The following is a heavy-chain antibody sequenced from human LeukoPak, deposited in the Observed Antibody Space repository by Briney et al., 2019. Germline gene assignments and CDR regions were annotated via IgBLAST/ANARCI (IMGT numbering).Heavy chain of an antibody. D-gene: IGHD4-17*01. V-gene: IGHV3-9*01. CDR1: GFTFDDYA. CDR2: ISWNSGSI. J-gene: IGHJ6*02. CDR3: AKANGDYVRYYYYGMDV. Sequence: PGRSLRLSCAASGFTFDDYAMHWVRQAPGKGLEWVSGISWNSGSIGYADSVKGRFTISRDNAKNSLYLQMNSLRAEDTALYYCAKANGDYVRYYYYGMDVWGQGTTVTVSS.